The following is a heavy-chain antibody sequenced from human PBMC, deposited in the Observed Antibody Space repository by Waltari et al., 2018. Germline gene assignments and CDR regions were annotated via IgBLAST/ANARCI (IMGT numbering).Heavy chain of an antibody. CDR2: VSSSGSNT. CDR3: ARSNFLDY. J-gene: IGHJ4*02. Sequence: EVQLLESGGDLVQPGGSLRLSCAAFGFTFSSFAFNWVRRAPGKGLEWVSTVSSSGSNTYYADSVKGWFTISRDNFKNTLYLQMSSLRADDTAVYYCARSNFLDYWGQGALVTVSS. CDR1: GFTFSSFA. V-gene: IGHV3-23*01. D-gene: IGHD3-3*01.